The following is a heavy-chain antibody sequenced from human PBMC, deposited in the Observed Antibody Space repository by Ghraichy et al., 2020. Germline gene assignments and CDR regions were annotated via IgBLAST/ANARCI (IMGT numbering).Heavy chain of an antibody. D-gene: IGHD4-17*01. V-gene: IGHV1-2*02. CDR3: ARGRGETTDLVRFDP. CDR1: GYTFTGYY. CDR2: INANSGGT. J-gene: IGHJ5*02. Sequence: ASVKVSCKASGYTFTGYYLHWVRQAPGQGLEWMGWINANSGGTNYAQKFQGRVTMTRDTSISTAYMELSSLRSDDTAVYYCARGRGETTDLVRFDPWGQGTLVAVSS.